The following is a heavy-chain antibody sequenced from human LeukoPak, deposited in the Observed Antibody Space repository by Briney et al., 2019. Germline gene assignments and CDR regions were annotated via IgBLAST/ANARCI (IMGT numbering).Heavy chain of an antibody. Sequence: SETLSLTCTVSGGSISSSSYYWGWIRQPPGKGLEWIGSIYYSGSTYYNPSPKSRVTISVDTSKNQFSLKLSSVTAADTAVYYCARQGYYDFWSGQHDYWGQGTLVTVSS. CDR2: IYYSGST. V-gene: IGHV4-39*01. D-gene: IGHD3-3*01. CDR1: GGSISSSSYY. CDR3: ARQGYYDFWSGQHDY. J-gene: IGHJ4*02.